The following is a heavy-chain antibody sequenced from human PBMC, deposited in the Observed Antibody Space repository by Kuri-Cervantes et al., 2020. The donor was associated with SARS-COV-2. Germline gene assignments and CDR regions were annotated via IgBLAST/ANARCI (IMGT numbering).Heavy chain of an antibody. CDR1: GFSFSDYY. D-gene: IGHD2-15*01. Sequence: GESLKISCAASGFSFSDYYMIWIRQAPGKGLEWVSYISSSTTYTNHADSVKGRFTISRDNAKNSLYLHMDSLRAEDSSVYSCARGGLCSGGSCCHYSYYMDVWGEGTTVTVSS. V-gene: IGHV3-11*06. CDR3: ARGGLCSGGSCCHYSYYMDV. CDR2: ISSSTTYT. J-gene: IGHJ6*03.